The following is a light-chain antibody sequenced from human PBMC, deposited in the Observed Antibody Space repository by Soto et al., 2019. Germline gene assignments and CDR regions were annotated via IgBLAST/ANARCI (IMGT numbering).Light chain of an antibody. Sequence: DIQLTQSPSFLSASVGDRVTITCRASQGIKDFLAWYQQKPGKAPKLLIYAASTLQAGVPTRFSGFASGTEFTLTLNNLQPADSATYYCQQFNIYPLTFGGGTKVEIK. V-gene: IGKV1-9*01. J-gene: IGKJ4*01. CDR3: QQFNIYPLT. CDR2: AAS. CDR1: QGIKDF.